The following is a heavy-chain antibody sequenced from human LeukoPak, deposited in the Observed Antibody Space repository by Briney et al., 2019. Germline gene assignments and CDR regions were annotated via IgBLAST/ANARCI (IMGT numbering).Heavy chain of an antibody. CDR3: ARDGDCSSTSCYTSWFDP. V-gene: IGHV3-30-3*01. D-gene: IGHD2-2*02. J-gene: IGHJ5*02. Sequence: GRSLRLSCAASGFTFSSYAMHWVRQAPGKGLEWVAVISYDGSNKYYADSVKGRFTISRDNSKNTLYLQMNSLRAEDTAVYYCARDGDCSSTSCYTSWFDPWGQGTLVTVSS. CDR2: ISYDGSNK. CDR1: GFTFSSYA.